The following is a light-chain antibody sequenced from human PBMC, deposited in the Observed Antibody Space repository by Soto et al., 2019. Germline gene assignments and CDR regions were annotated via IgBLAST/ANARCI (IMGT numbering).Light chain of an antibody. Sequence: QSALTQPASVSGSPGQSITISCTGTSSDVGSYNLVSWYQQHPGKAPKVMIYEVSNRPSGVPDRFSGSKSGSTASLTISGLQAEDEADYYCSSYSSSDTLHVFGTPTKLTVL. V-gene: IGLV2-14*02. J-gene: IGLJ1*01. CDR1: SSDVGSYNL. CDR2: EVS. CDR3: SSYSSSDTLHV.